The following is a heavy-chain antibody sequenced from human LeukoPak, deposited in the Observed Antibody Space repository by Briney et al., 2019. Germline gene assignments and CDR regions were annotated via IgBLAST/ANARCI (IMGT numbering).Heavy chain of an antibody. CDR2: IYHSGRT. Sequence: SETLSLTCTVSGGSISSSSYYWGWIRQPPGKGLEWIGSIYHSGRTYYNPSLKSRVTISVDTSKNQFSLKLSSVTAADTAVYYCARVQNYYYNYMDVWGKGTTVTVSS. CDR1: GGSISSSSYY. V-gene: IGHV4-39*07. CDR3: ARVQNYYYNYMDV. J-gene: IGHJ6*03.